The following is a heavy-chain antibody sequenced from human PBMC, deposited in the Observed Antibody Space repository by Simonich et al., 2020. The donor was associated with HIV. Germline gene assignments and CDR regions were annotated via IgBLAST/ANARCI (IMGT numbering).Heavy chain of an antibody. CDR3: AREAQGGTYYYYYGMDV. D-gene: IGHD1-26*01. V-gene: IGHV1-18*01. CDR2: ISAYNGNT. CDR1: GYIFTSYG. J-gene: IGHJ6*02. Sequence: QVQLVQSGAEVKKPGASVKVSCKASGYIFTSYGISWVRQAPGQGLEWMGWISAYNGNTNYAQNVQGRVTRTTDTSTSTAYMELRSLRSDDTGVYYCAREAQGGTYYYYYGMDVWGQGTTVTVSS.